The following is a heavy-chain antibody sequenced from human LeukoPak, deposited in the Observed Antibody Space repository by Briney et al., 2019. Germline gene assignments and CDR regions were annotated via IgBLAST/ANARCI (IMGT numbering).Heavy chain of an antibody. CDR1: GFTFSSYA. J-gene: IGHJ5*02. Sequence: PGGSLRLSCAASGFTFSSYAIHWVRQAPGKGLEWVAVISYDGINKYYADSVKGRFTISRDNSKNTLYLQINSLRAEDTAVYYCARDGAPEWYRLTNEHNWFDPWGQGTLVTVSS. D-gene: IGHD3-3*01. CDR3: ARDGAPEWYRLTNEHNWFDP. CDR2: ISYDGINK. V-gene: IGHV3-30-3*01.